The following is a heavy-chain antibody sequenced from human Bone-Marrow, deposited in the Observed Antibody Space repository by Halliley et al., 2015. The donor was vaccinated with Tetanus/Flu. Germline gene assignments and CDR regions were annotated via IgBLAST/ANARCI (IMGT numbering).Heavy chain of an antibody. Sequence: WVAVISYDGTDQWYEDSVKGRFTISRDNSKNTVYLEMNSLRAEDTALYFCATDWEVTTGYFFDYWGQGTLVTVSS. V-gene: IGHV3-30*03. J-gene: IGHJ4*02. D-gene: IGHD4-17*01. CDR3: ATDWEVTTGYFFDY. CDR2: ISYDGTDQ.